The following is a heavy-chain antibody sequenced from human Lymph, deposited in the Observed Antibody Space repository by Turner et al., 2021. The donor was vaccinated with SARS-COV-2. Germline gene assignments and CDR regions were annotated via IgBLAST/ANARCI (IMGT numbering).Heavy chain of an antibody. CDR3: AKMGGVYCSGGNCYSGRLDY. CDR2: ISYDGSNK. J-gene: IGHJ4*02. Sequence: QVQLVESGGGVVQLGRSLRLSCEASGLTFRSYGLHWVRQAPCKGLEWVSVISYDGSNKYYADSVKGRFTISRDNSKNTLFLQMNSLRAEDTAVYYCAKMGGVYCSGGNCYSGRLDYWGQGTLVTVSS. CDR1: GLTFRSYG. D-gene: IGHD2-15*01. V-gene: IGHV3-30*18.